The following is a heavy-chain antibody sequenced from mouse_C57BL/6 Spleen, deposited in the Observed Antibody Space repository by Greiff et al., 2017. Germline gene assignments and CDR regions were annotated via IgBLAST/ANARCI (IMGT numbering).Heavy chain of an antibody. CDR1: GFTFSDYG. CDR3: ARGVPHYFDY. Sequence: EVKLMESGGGLVKPGGSLKLSCAASGFTFSDYGMHWVRQAPEKGLEWVAYISSGSSTIYYADTVKGRFTISRDNAKNTLFLQMTSLRSEDTAMYYCARGVPHYFDYGGQGTTLTVSS. D-gene: IGHD2-14*01. CDR2: ISSGSSTI. J-gene: IGHJ2*01. V-gene: IGHV5-17*01.